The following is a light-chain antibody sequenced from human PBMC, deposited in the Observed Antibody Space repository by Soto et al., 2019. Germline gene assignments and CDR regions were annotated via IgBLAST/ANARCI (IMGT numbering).Light chain of an antibody. V-gene: IGKV3-20*01. J-gene: IGKJ1*01. CDR1: QSVSSSY. CDR3: QQYGSSPRT. CDR2: GAS. Sequence: EIVLTQSPGTLSLSPGERATLSCRASQSVSSSYLAWYQQKPGQAPRLLIYGASSRATGTPDRFSGSGSGTDFTLTISRLEPEDFAVYYWQQYGSSPRTFGQGTKVEIK.